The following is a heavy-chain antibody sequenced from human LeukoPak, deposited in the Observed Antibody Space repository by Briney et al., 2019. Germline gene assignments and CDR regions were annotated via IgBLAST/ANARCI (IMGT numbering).Heavy chain of an antibody. V-gene: IGHV3-53*01. D-gene: IGHD1-1*01. J-gene: IGHJ4*02. CDR3: ARKGELERRRSWDC. CDR1: GFDVGRNY. CDR2: IYSGGAT. Sequence: GGSLRLSCAASGFDVGRNYMTWVRQTPGKGLEWVSFIYSGGATYYADSVRGRFTISRDSSKNTLYLQMNSLRVEDTAVYYCARKGELERRRSWDCWGQGTLVTVSS.